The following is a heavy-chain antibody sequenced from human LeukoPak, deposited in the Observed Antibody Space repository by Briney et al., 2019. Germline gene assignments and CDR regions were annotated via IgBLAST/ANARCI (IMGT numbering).Heavy chain of an antibody. Sequence: SVKVSCKASGFTFTSSAMQWVRQARGQRLEWIGWIVVGSGNTNYAQKFQERVTITRDMSTSTAYMELSSLRSEDTAVYYCVAFLGSGYYYVSDAFDIWGQGTMVTVSS. V-gene: IGHV1-58*02. J-gene: IGHJ3*02. CDR1: GFTFTSSA. CDR2: IVVGSGNT. D-gene: IGHD3-22*01. CDR3: VAFLGSGYYYVSDAFDI.